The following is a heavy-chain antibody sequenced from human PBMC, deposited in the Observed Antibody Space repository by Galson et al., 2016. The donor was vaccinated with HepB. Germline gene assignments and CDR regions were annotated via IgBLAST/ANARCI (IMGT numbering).Heavy chain of an antibody. CDR3: ARHYHPV. D-gene: IGHD3-10*01. Sequence: LRLSCAASGFTGFTFSSYWMHWVRQAPGKGLVWVSRISLDGSVTIYGDSVKGRFSTSRDNAKNSLFLQMNSLRAEDTAVFYCARHYHPVWGQGTTVTVSS. CDR1: GFTGFTFSSYW. J-gene: IGHJ6*02. CDR2: ISLDGSVT. V-gene: IGHV3-74*01.